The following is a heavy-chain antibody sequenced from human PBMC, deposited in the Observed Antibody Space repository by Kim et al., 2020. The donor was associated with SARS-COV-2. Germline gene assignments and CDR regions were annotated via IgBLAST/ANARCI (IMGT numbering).Heavy chain of an antibody. D-gene: IGHD3-3*01. V-gene: IGHV3-30-3*01. J-gene: IGHJ6*02. CDR1: GFTFSSYA. CDR2: ISYDGSNK. CDR3: ASGYDFPLWLTTSPKGGMDV. Sequence: GGSLRLSCAASGFTFSSYAMHWVRQAPGKGLEWVAVISYDGSNKYYADSVKGRFTISRDNSKNTLYLQMNSLRAEDTAVYYCASGYDFPLWLTTSPKGGMDVWGQGTTVTVSS.